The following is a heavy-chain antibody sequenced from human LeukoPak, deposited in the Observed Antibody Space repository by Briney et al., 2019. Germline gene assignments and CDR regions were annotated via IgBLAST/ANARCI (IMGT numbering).Heavy chain of an antibody. J-gene: IGHJ4*02. V-gene: IGHV3-30*18. CDR3: AKLSTDGYNDGALY. Sequence: PGGSLRLSCAASGFTFSSYGMHWVRQAPGKGLEWVAVISYDGSNKYYADSVKGRFTISRDNSKNTLYLQMNSLRAEDTAVYYCAKLSTDGYNDGALYWGQGTLVTVSS. CDR1: GFTFSSYG. D-gene: IGHD5-24*01. CDR2: ISYDGSNK.